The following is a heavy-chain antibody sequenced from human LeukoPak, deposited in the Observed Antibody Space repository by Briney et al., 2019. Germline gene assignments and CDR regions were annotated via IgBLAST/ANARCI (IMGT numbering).Heavy chain of an antibody. Sequence: SETLSLTCTVSGGSINNYYWSWFRHPPGAGLEWLAYIYYTGSTNYNPSLKTRLTISVDTSKNQFSLRLNSVTAADTAVYYCARFSQYYDSPTHYLDYWGQGILVTVSS. V-gene: IGHV4-59*08. CDR3: ARFSQYYDSPTHYLDY. J-gene: IGHJ4*02. D-gene: IGHD3-16*01. CDR1: GGSINNYY. CDR2: IYYTGST.